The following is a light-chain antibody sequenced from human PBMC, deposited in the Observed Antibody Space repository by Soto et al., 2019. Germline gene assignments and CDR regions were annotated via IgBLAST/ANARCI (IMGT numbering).Light chain of an antibody. CDR3: SSYTTNNAHV. Sequence: QSALTQPASVSASPGQSISISCTGTSNDVGAFDYVSWYQQHPGKAPKLIIFEVFNRPSGVSTRFSGSKSGSTASLTISGLPAEDEADYFCSSYTTNNAHVFGGGTKVTVL. CDR1: SNDVGAFDY. J-gene: IGLJ2*01. V-gene: IGLV2-14*01. CDR2: EVF.